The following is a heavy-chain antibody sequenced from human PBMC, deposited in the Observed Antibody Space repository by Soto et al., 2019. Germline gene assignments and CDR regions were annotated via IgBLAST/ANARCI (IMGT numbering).Heavy chain of an antibody. Sequence: VQLVESGGGVVQPGRSLRLSCAASGFTFSDYAMHWVRQAPGKGLEWVAVVSHDGRNTHYADSVKGRFTISRDSSKNTVSLEMPSLRAEDTAAYYCAAGGRLWLITSAINCCGQGALVTVSS. J-gene: IGHJ4*02. V-gene: IGHV3-30*03. CDR3: AAGGRLWLITSAINC. D-gene: IGHD6-19*01. CDR1: GFTFSDYA. CDR2: VSHDGRNT.